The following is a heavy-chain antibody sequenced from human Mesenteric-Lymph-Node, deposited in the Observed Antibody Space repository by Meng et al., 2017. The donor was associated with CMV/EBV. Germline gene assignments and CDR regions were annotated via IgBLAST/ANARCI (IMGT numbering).Heavy chain of an antibody. CDR3: ARLYDSSGYYYPDY. V-gene: IGHV4-31*02. Sequence: SGASISSGGYYWSWIRQHPGKGLEWIGYIYYSGSTYYNPSLKSRVAISVDTSKNQFSLKLSSVTAADTAVYYCARLYDSSGYYYPDYWGQGTLVTVSS. D-gene: IGHD3-22*01. CDR1: GASISSGGYY. CDR2: IYYSGST. J-gene: IGHJ4*02.